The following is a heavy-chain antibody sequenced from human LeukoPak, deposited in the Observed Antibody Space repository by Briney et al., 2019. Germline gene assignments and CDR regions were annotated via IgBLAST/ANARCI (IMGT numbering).Heavy chain of an antibody. D-gene: IGHD4-11*01. V-gene: IGHV3-21*01. J-gene: IGHJ5*02. CDR2: ISSSSTYI. CDR1: GFIYSDYS. CDR3: ARADYSRPYKWFDP. Sequence: LGGSLRLSGTASGFIYSDYSMIGVRQAPGKGLEWVSSISSSSTYIYYADSGKGRFTTSRDNAENSLYLQMNSLRAEDTAVYYCARADYSRPYKWFDPWGQGTLVTVSS.